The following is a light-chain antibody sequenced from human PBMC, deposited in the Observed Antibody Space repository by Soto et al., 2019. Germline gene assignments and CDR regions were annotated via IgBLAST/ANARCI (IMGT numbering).Light chain of an antibody. J-gene: IGLJ3*02. V-gene: IGLV2-8*01. CDR1: SSDVGGYSY. CDR3: NSYAGSNNWV. Sequence: QSVLTQPPSASGSTGQSVTISCTGTSSDVGGYSYVSWYQHHPGKAPKLMIYEVSKRPSGVPDRFSGSKSGNTASLTVSGLQAEDEADYYCNSYAGSNNWVFGGGTTLTVL. CDR2: EVS.